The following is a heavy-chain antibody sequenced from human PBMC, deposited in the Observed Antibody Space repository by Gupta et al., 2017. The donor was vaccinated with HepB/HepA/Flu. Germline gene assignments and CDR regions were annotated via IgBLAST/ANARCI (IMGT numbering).Heavy chain of an antibody. CDR1: GFTFSSYA. V-gene: IGHV3-23*01. D-gene: IGHD6-13*01. J-gene: IGHJ5*02. CDR2: ISGSGGST. CDR3: AKVQDSSSWADGWFDP. Sequence: LSCAASGFTFSSYAMSWVRQAPGKGLEWVSAISGSGGSTYYADSVKGRFTISRDNSKNTLYLQMNSLRAEDTAVYYCAKVQDSSSWADGWFDPWGQGTLVTVAS.